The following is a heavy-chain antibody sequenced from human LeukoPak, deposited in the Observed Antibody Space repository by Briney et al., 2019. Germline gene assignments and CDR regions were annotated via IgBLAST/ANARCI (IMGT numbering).Heavy chain of an antibody. CDR2: IYYSGST. D-gene: IGHD2-15*01. J-gene: IGHJ4*02. V-gene: IGHV4-39*01. CDR1: GGSISSSSYY. CDR3: ARLHCSGGSCYYFDY. Sequence: PSETLSLTCTVSGGSISSSSYYWGGIRQSPGKGLVWIGSIYYSGSTYYNPSHNSRVTISVDTFKNQFSLKQSSVTAADTAVYYCARLHCSGGSCYYFDYWGQGTLVTVSS.